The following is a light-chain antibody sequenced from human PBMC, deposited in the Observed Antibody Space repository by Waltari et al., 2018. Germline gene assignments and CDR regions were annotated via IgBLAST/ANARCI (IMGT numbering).Light chain of an antibody. J-gene: IGKJ1*01. V-gene: IGKV3-15*01. CDR1: QSVSSN. CDR3: QQYNNWPPWT. CDR2: GAS. Sequence: EVVMTQSPAPLSVSPGERATLSCRASQSVSSNLAWYQHKPGQAPRLLIYGASTRATGIPARFSGSGSGTEFTLTISSLQSEDFAAYYCQQYNNWPPWTFGQGTTVEIK.